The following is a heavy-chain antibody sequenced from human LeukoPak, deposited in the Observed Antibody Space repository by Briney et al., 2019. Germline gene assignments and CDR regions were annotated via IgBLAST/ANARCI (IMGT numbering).Heavy chain of an antibody. CDR1: GFTFSSYA. J-gene: IGHJ6*04. Sequence: GGSLRLSCAASGFTFSSYAMSWVRQAPGKGLEWVSDISGSGGSTYYADSVKGRFTISRDNSKNTLYLQMNSLRAEDTAVYYCAKGCGVRGVYYGMDVWGKGTTVTVSS. V-gene: IGHV3-23*01. CDR2: ISGSGGST. D-gene: IGHD3-10*01. CDR3: AKGCGVRGVYYGMDV.